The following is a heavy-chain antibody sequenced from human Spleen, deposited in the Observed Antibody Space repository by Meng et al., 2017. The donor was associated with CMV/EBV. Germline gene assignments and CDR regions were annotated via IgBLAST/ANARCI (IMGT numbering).Heavy chain of an antibody. CDR1: YNFTSEG. V-gene: IGHV1-18*01. CDR3: ARGIGYCSGGSCYSPDY. D-gene: IGHD2-15*01. Sequence: YNFTSEGISWVRQAPGQGLEWMGWISAYNGNTNYAQKLQGRVTMTTDTSTSTAYMELRSLRSDDTAVYYCARGIGYCSGGSCYSPDYWGQGTLVTVSS. CDR2: ISAYNGNT. J-gene: IGHJ4*02.